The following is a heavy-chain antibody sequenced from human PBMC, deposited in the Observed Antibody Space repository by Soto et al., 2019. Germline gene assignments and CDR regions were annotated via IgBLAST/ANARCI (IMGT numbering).Heavy chain of an antibody. D-gene: IGHD3-10*01. Sequence: QMQLQESGPGVVKPSETLSLTCTVSGASNSTYYWTWLRHAPGKGLEWIGYLYYSGNTNYNPSLKSRGTMHVDTSKNHFYLTLTSATAADTAVYFCASGGSEGGLDVWGQGTTGAVSS. V-gene: IGHV4-59*01. CDR2: LYYSGNT. CDR3: ASGGSEGGLDV. CDR1: GASNSTYY. J-gene: IGHJ6*02.